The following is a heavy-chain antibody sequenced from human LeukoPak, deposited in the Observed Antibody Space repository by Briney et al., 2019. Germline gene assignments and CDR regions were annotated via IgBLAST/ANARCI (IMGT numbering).Heavy chain of an antibody. CDR3: ARESEDYGDY. CDR1: GFTFSNAW. D-gene: IGHD3-3*01. J-gene: IGHJ4*02. V-gene: IGHV3-33*08. Sequence: GGSLRLSCTASGFTFSNAWMSWVRQAPGKGLEWVAVIWYDGSNKYYADSVKGRFTISRDNSKNTLYLQMNSLRAEDTAVYYCARESEDYGDYWGQGTLVTVSS. CDR2: IWYDGSNK.